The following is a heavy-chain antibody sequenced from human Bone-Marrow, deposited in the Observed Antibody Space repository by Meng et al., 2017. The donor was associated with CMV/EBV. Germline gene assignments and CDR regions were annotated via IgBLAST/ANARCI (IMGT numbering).Heavy chain of an antibody. V-gene: IGHV1-18*01. Sequence: ASVKVSCKASGYTFTSYGISWVRQAPGQGLEWMGWISAYNGNTNYAQKLQGRVTMTRDTSISTAYMELSRLRSDDTAVDYCARGPSIAVAGETSKSSRYYYGMDVWGQGTTVTVSS. CDR3: ARGPSIAVAGETSKSSRYYYGMDV. CDR2: ISAYNGNT. CDR1: GYTFTSYG. D-gene: IGHD6-19*01. J-gene: IGHJ6*02.